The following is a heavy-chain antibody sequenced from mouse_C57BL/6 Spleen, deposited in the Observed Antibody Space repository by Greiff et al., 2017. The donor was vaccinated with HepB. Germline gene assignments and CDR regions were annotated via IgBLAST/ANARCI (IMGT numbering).Heavy chain of an antibody. CDR1: GYTFTDYN. Sequence: EVQLQESGPELVKPGASVKIPCKASGYTFTDYNMDWVKQSHGKSLEWIGDINPNNGGTIYNQKFKGKATLTVDKSSSTAYMELRSLTSEDTAVYLCARLKTSSYGSTFAYWGQGTLVTVSA. J-gene: IGHJ3*01. D-gene: IGHD1-1*01. V-gene: IGHV1-18*01. CDR3: ARLKTSSYGSTFAY. CDR2: INPNNGGT.